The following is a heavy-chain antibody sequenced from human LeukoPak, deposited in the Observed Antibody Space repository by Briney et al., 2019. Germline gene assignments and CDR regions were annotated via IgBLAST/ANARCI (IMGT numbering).Heavy chain of an antibody. CDR2: MNPNSGDT. CDR3: ARGVATNY. J-gene: IGHJ4*02. CDR1: GYTFTSYD. D-gene: IGHD5-12*01. V-gene: IGHV1-8*03. Sequence: ASVKVSCKASGYTFTSYDINWVRQAAGQGLEWTAWMNPNSGDTGYAQKFRGRVTITRNTSISTAFLELSSLRSEDTAVYYCARGVATNYWGQGTLVTVSS.